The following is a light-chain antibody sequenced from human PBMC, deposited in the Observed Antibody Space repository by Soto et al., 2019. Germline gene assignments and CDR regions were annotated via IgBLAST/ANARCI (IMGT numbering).Light chain of an antibody. Sequence: QLVLTQSPSASASLGASVKLTCTLSSGHSSYAIAWHQQQPEKGPRYLMKVNSDGSHSKGDGIPDRFSGSSSGTERYLTISSLQSEDEADYYCQTWGTGWVFGGGTKVTVL. V-gene: IGLV4-69*01. CDR2: VNSDGSH. J-gene: IGLJ3*02. CDR1: SGHSSYA. CDR3: QTWGTGWV.